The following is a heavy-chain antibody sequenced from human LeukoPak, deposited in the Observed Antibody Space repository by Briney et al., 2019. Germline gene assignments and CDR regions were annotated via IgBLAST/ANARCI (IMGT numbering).Heavy chain of an antibody. Sequence: SETLSLTCSISGGTISSYYWSWIRQPAGKGLEWIGRIYTSGSTNYNPSLKSRVTISVDTSKNQFSLKLSSVTAADTAVYYCARSGLRWYPFDYWGQGTLVTVSS. J-gene: IGHJ4*02. D-gene: IGHD4-17*01. V-gene: IGHV4-4*07. CDR1: GGTISSYY. CDR2: IYTSGST. CDR3: ARSGLRWYPFDY.